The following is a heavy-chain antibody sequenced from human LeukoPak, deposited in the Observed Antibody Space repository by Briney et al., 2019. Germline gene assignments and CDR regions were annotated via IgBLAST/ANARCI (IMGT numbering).Heavy chain of an antibody. CDR1: GYTFSSYY. V-gene: IGHV1-46*01. D-gene: IGHD6-13*01. J-gene: IGHJ4*02. CDR2: INPKDGKT. Sequence: ASVKVSCKASGYTFSSYYMYRVRQAPGQGLEWMGFINPKDGKTSYAQKFQGRVTVTRDMSTSTVYMELSRLRYEDTAVFYCARLRGSSSWTGGFDNWGQGTLVTVSS. CDR3: ARLRGSSSWTGGFDN.